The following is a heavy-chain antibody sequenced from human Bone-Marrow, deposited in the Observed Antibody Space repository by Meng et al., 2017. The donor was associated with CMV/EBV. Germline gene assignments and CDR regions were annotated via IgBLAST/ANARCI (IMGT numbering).Heavy chain of an antibody. V-gene: IGHV4-59*01. Sequence: SETLSLTCAVYGGSFSGYYWSWIRQPPGKGLEWIGYIYYSGSTNYNPSLKSRVTISVDTSKNQFSLKLSSVTAADTAVYYCARARFGFKHYYGMDVWGQGTTVTVYS. CDR3: ARARFGFKHYYGMDV. J-gene: IGHJ6*02. CDR1: GGSFSGYY. CDR2: IYYSGST. D-gene: IGHD3-16*01.